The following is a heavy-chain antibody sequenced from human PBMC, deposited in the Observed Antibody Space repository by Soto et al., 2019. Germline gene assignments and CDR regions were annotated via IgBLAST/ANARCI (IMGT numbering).Heavy chain of an antibody. Sequence: GGSLRLSCAASGSTFSSYGMNWVRQAPGKRLEWVSSISSSGAGRDYADSVKGRFTISRDNSKNTVYLQMNSLRAEDTAVYRCAKSNSGPSGHFDCWGQGTLVTVSS. J-gene: IGHJ4*02. V-gene: IGHV3-23*01. CDR1: GSTFSSYG. D-gene: IGHD6-19*01. CDR3: AKSNSGPSGHFDC. CDR2: ISSSGAGR.